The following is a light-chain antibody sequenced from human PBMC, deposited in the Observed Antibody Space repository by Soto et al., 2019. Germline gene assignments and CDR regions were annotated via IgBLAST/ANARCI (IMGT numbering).Light chain of an antibody. CDR1: QNIGNW. CDR2: DVS. CDR3: QQYNSYSSM. Sequence: IQMTQSPSTLSASVGDRITITCRASQNIGNWLAWYQQKPGKAPKLLIYDVSSLESGVPSRFSGSGSGTEFTLIIDSLQPDDYETYYCQQYNSYSSMFGQGTKVDIK. V-gene: IGKV1-5*01. J-gene: IGKJ1*01.